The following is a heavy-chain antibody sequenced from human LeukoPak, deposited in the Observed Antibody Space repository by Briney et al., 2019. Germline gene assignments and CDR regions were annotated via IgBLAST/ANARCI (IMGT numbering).Heavy chain of an antibody. J-gene: IGHJ5*02. CDR2: IYYSGST. CDR1: GGSISSYY. Sequence: PSETLSLTCTVSGGSISSYYWSWIRQPPGKGLEWIGYIYYSGSTNYNPSLKSRVTISVDTSKNQFSLKLSSVTAADTAVYYCARLRGIAAAGASWFDPWGQGTLVTVSS. V-gene: IGHV4-59*08. CDR3: ARLRGIAAAGASWFDP. D-gene: IGHD6-13*01.